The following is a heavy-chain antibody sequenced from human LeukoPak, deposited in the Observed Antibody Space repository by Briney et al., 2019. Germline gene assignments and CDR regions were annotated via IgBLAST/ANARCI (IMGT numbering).Heavy chain of an antibody. CDR3: ARDFTDSGSSRVYYYYYYMDV. V-gene: IGHV1-69*05. J-gene: IGHJ6*03. CDR2: IIPIFGTA. Sequence: SVKVSCKASGGTFSSYAISWVRQAPGQGLEWMGGIIPIFGTANYAQKFQGRVTITTDESTSTAYMELSSLRSADTAVYYCARDFTDSGSSRVYYYYYYMDVWGKGTTVTVSS. D-gene: IGHD1-26*01. CDR1: GGTFSSYA.